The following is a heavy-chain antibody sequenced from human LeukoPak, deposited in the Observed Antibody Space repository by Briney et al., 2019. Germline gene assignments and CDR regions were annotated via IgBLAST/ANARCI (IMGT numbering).Heavy chain of an antibody. CDR1: GFTFSSYS. CDR2: ISSSSSYI. J-gene: IGHJ4*02. V-gene: IGHV3-21*01. D-gene: IGHD5-12*01. Sequence: GGSLRLSCAAYGFTFSSYSMNWVRQAPGKGLEWVSSISSSSSYIYYADSVKGRFTISRDNAKNSRYLQMNSLRTEDTAVYYCASLMDDYSEFDYWGQGALVTVSS. CDR3: ASLMDDYSEFDY.